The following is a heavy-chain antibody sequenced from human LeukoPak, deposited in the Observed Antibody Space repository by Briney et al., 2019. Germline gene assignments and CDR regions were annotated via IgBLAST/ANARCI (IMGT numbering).Heavy chain of an antibody. V-gene: IGHV3-23*01. D-gene: IGHD3-22*01. J-gene: IGHJ5*02. CDR3: ANGDSSGYYYFNWFDP. CDR2: ISGSGGST. Sequence: GASLRLSCAASGFTFSSYAMSWVRQAPGKGLEWVSAISGSGGSTYHADSVKGRFTISRDNSKNTLYLQMNSLRAEDTAVYYCANGDSSGYYYFNWFDPWGQGTLVTVSS. CDR1: GFTFSSYA.